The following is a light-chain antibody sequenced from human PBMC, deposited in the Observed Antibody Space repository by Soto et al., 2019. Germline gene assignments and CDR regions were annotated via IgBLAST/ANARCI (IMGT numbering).Light chain of an antibody. CDR3: SSYTTRNTYV. J-gene: IGLJ1*01. V-gene: IGLV2-14*03. CDR2: DVN. CDR1: NSDIGAYDY. Sequence: SVLTQPASVSGSPGQSITISCTGANSDIGAYDYVSWYQQHPGKVPKLIIYDVNDRPSAVSDRFSGSKSGNTASLTISGLQTEDEADYYCSSYTTRNTYVFGTGTKVTVL.